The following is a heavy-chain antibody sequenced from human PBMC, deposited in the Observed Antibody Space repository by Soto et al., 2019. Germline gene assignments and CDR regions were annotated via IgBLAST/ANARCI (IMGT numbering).Heavy chain of an antibody. CDR2: VTGSGVNT. Sequence: EVQVSESGGGLVQPGGSLRLSCAASGLTFSKADMSWVRQAPGKGLEWVSAVTGSGVNTYYADSVKGRFTVSRDNSKTTRFLQTNSLRVEDTAIYYCATHSWDHWGQRTRVTVSS. V-gene: IGHV3-23*01. J-gene: IGHJ4*02. CDR3: ATHSWDH. CDR1: GLTFSKAD.